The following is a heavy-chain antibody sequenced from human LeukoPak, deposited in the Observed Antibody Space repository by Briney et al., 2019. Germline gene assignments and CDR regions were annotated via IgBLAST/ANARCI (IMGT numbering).Heavy chain of an antibody. J-gene: IGHJ6*02. CDR3: ARSYSNHLFGMDV. CDR1: GFTVSSYY. V-gene: IGHV3-66*01. CDR2: MYSGGST. D-gene: IGHD4-11*01. Sequence: GGSLRLSCAASGFTVSSYYMTWVRQAPGKGLEWVSVMYSGGSTYYADSVKGRVAVSRDNSQNTVFLQMNSVRVEDTAVYYCARSYSNHLFGMDVWGQGTAVTVSS.